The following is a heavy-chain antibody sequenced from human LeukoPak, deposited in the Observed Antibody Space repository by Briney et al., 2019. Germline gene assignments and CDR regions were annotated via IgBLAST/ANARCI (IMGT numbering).Heavy chain of an antibody. D-gene: IGHD2-21*02. CDR2: INAGNGNT. J-gene: IGHJ4*02. Sequence: ASVKVSCKASGYTFTSYAMHWVRQAPGQRLEWMGWINAGNGNTKYSQKFQGRVTITRDTSASTAYMVLSSLRSEDTAVYYCARNTETAIPLPYYFDYWGQGTLVTVSS. V-gene: IGHV1-3*01. CDR3: ARNTETAIPLPYYFDY. CDR1: GYTFTSYA.